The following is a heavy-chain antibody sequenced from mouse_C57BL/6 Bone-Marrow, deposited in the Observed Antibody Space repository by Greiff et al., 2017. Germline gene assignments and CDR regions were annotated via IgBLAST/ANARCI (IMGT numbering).Heavy chain of an antibody. CDR2: IHPNSGST. Sequence: VQLQQPGAELVKPGASVKLSCKASGYTFTSYWMHWVKQRPGQGLEWIGMIHPNSGSTNYNEKFKSKATLPVDKSSSTAYIQLSSLTSDDSAVYYCAIWLLPFAYWGQGTLVTVSA. CDR3: AIWLLPFAY. V-gene: IGHV1-64*01. D-gene: IGHD2-2*01. CDR1: GYTFTSYW. J-gene: IGHJ3*01.